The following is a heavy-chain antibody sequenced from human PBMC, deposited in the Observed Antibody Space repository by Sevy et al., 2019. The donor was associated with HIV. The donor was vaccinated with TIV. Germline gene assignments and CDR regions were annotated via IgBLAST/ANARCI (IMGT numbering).Heavy chain of an antibody. J-gene: IGHJ4*02. D-gene: IGHD2-15*01. CDR3: ARAYCSGGSCYSLAY. CDR1: GYTFTSYR. V-gene: IGHV1-18*01. Sequence: ASVKVSCKASGYTFTSYRIYWVRQAPGQGLEWMGWVSAHNGDTNYVQTVQGRVAMTTDTSTSTAYMELRSLTSDDTAVYYCARAYCSGGSCYSLAYCGQGSLVTVSS. CDR2: VSAHNGDT.